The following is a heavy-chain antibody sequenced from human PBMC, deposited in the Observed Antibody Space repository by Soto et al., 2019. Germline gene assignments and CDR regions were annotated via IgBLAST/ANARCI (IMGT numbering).Heavy chain of an antibody. D-gene: IGHD2-15*01. Sequence: QVQLVQSGAEVKKPGASVRVSCKASGYTFTRSDVYWVRQATGQGLELMGWMNPNTGNTGYAQKFQGRVTMTRNTYISTAYMELSSLRSEDTAVYYCARGSNHCSGGSCYSDWFDPWGQGTPVTV. CDR2: MNPNTGNT. CDR1: GYTFTRSD. V-gene: IGHV1-8*01. J-gene: IGHJ5*02. CDR3: ARGSNHCSGGSCYSDWFDP.